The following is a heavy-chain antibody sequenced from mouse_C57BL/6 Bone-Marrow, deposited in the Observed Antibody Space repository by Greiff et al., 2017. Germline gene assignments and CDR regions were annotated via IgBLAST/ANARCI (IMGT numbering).Heavy chain of an antibody. Sequence: EVKLVESGGGLVQPGGSLSLSCAASGFTFTDYYMSWVRQPPGKALEWLGFIRNKANGYTTEYSASVKGRFTISRDNSQSILYLQMNALRAEDSATNYCARQYYYGSSHWYFDVWGTGTTVTVSS. CDR2: IRNKANGYTT. J-gene: IGHJ1*03. D-gene: IGHD1-1*01. V-gene: IGHV7-3*01. CDR1: GFTFTDYY. CDR3: ARQYYYGSSHWYFDV.